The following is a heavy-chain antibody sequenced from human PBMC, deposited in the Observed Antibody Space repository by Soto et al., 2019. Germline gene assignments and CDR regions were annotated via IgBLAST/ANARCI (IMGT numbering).Heavy chain of an antibody. V-gene: IGHV3-23*01. J-gene: IGHJ4*02. CDR1: GFTFSSYA. CDR3: AKDATSQSSMLIVHFDY. CDR2: ISGSGGST. Sequence: GGSLRLSCAASGFTFSSYAMSWVRQAPGKGLEWVSAISGSGGSTYYADSVKGRFTISRDNSKNTLYLQMNSLRAEDTAVYYCAKDATSQSSMLIVHFDYWGQGTLVTVSS. D-gene: IGHD2-8*01.